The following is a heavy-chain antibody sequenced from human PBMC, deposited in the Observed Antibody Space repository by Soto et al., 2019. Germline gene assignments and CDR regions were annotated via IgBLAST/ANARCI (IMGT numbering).Heavy chain of an antibody. D-gene: IGHD3-3*01. J-gene: IGHJ6*02. CDR3: ARCAYGSYTFGIDV. Sequence: QVQLQESGPGLVKSSGTLSLTCAVSGVSISSSHWWTWVRQPPGKGLEWIGEIHYSGTTHYNPPLGGRVTISADKSKNQLSLNLSSVTAADTAIYYCARCAYGSYTFGIDVWGQGTTVTVSS. V-gene: IGHV4-4*02. CDR2: IHYSGTT. CDR1: GVSISSSHW.